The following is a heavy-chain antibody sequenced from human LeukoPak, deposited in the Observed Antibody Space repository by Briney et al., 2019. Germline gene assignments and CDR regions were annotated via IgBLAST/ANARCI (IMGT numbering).Heavy chain of an antibody. CDR3: ARATDYFDY. J-gene: IGHJ4*02. CDR1: GFTLSSYG. CDR2: ISSSGSTI. V-gene: IGHV3-48*04. Sequence: HSGGSLRLSCAASGFTLSSYGMNWVRQAPGKGLEWVSYISSSGSTIYYADSVKGRFTISRDNAKTSLYLQMNSLRAEDTAVYYCARATDYFDYWGQGTLVTVSS.